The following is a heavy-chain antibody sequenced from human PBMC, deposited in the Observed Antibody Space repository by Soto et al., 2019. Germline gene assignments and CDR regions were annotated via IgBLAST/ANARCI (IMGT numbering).Heavy chain of an antibody. V-gene: IGHV4-39*01. Sequence: PSETLSLTCTVSGGSISSSSYYWGWIRQPQGKGLEWIGSIYYSGSTYYNPSLKSRVTISVDTSKNQFSLKLRSVTAADTAVYYCARGGMVAAREYFDYWGQGTLVTVS. CDR1: GGSISSSSYY. D-gene: IGHD6-13*01. CDR3: ARGGMVAAREYFDY. J-gene: IGHJ4*02. CDR2: IYYSGST.